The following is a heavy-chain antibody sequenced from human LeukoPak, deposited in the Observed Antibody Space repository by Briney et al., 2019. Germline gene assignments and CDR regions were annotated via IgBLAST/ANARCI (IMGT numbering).Heavy chain of an antibody. D-gene: IGHD2-21*01. V-gene: IGHV3-7*01. CDR1: GFTFSSYW. Sequence: GGSLRLSCAASGFTFSSYWMSWVRQAPGKGLEWVANIKQDGSEKYYVDSVKGRFTISKDNAKNSLYLQMNSLRAEDTAVYYCAREKLGEHIVVADYWGQGTLVTVSS. CDR3: AREKLGEHIVVADY. J-gene: IGHJ4*02. CDR2: IKQDGSEK.